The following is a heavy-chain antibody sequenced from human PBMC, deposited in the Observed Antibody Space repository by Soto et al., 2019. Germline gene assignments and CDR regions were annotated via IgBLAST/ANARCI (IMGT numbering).Heavy chain of an antibody. CDR3: AFSWRYNWNYGPLYYYYYYMDV. D-gene: IGHD1-7*01. CDR2: MNPNSGNT. Sequence: ASVKVSCKASGYTFTSYDINWVRQATGQGLEWMGWMNPNSGNTGYAQKIQGRVTMTRNTSISTAYIELSSLRSEDTAVYYCAFSWRYNWNYGPLYYYYYYMDVWGKGTTVTVSS. J-gene: IGHJ6*03. V-gene: IGHV1-8*01. CDR1: GYTFTSYD.